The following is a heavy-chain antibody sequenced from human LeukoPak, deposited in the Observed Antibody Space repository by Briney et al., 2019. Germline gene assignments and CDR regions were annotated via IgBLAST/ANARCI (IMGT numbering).Heavy chain of an antibody. CDR1: GYTFTSYD. J-gene: IGHJ4*02. V-gene: IGHV1-8*01. CDR2: MNPNSGNT. D-gene: IGHD6-6*01. CDR3: ARGQMAGIAARRDFDY. Sequence: ASVKVSCKASGYTFTSYDINWVRQATGQGLEWMGWMNPNSGNTGYAQKFQGRVTMTRNTSISTAYMELSSLRSKDTAVYYCARGQMAGIAARRDFDYWGQGTLVTVSS.